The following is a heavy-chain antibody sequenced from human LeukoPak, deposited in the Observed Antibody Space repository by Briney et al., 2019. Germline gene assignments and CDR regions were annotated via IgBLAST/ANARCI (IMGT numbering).Heavy chain of an antibody. Sequence: SETLSLTCTVSGGSISSGGYYWSWIRQPPGKGLEWIGYIYHSGSTYYNPSLKSRVTISVDRSKNQFSLKLSSVTAADTAVYYCARAESGSYYRGEAFDIWGQGTMVTVSS. CDR1: GGSISSGGYY. CDR2: IYHSGST. CDR3: ARAESGSYYRGEAFDI. J-gene: IGHJ3*02. D-gene: IGHD1-26*01. V-gene: IGHV4-30-2*01.